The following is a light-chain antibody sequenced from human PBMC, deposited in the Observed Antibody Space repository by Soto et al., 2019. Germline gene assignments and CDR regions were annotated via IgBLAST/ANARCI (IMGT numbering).Light chain of an antibody. J-gene: IGKJ5*01. CDR3: QYYLNYPIT. V-gene: IGKV1-8*01. Sequence: AIRMTQSPSSLSASTGDTVTITCRASQDIGSVLAWYQQKPGTAPKVLISGASNLHGGVPSRFSGSGSRTDFTLTITHLQSEDFATYYCQYYLNYPITFGQGTRL. CDR1: QDIGSV. CDR2: GAS.